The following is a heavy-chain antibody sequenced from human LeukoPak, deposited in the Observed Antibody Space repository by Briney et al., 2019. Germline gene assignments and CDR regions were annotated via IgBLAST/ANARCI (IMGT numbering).Heavy chain of an antibody. CDR1: GFNFRTYG. CDR3: ARVYGVVTAILDY. CDR2: IWYDGSNK. D-gene: IGHD2-21*02. Sequence: GGSLRLSCAASGFNFRTYGMHWVRQAPGKGLEWVAVIWYDGSNKYYADSVKGRFTISRDNSKNTLYLQMNSLRAEDTAVYYCARVYGVVTAILDYWGQGTLVTVSS. V-gene: IGHV3-33*01. J-gene: IGHJ4*02.